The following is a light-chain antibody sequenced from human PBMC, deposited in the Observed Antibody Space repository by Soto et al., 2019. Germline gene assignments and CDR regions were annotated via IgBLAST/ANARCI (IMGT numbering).Light chain of an antibody. Sequence: EIVLTQSPGTLSLSPGERATLLCRASQNVSSKFLAWYQHKRGQAPRLLIYGVSNRATGIPGRFSGSGSGTDFTLAISRLETEDFAVYYCQHYGRSKGSITFGQGTRLEI. V-gene: IGKV3-20*01. J-gene: IGKJ5*01. CDR2: GVS. CDR3: QHYGRSKGSIT. CDR1: QNVSSKF.